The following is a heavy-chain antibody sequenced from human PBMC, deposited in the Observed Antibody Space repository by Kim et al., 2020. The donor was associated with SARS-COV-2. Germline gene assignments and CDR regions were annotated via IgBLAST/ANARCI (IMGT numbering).Heavy chain of an antibody. Sequence: LSLTCAXXGFTFSSYAMHWVRQAPGKGLEWVAVISYDGSNKYYADSVKGRFTISRDNSKNTLYLQMNSLRAEDTAVYYCARALGGSYYAPLDYWGQGTLVTVSS. V-gene: IGHV3-30-3*01. CDR1: GFTFSSYA. D-gene: IGHD1-26*01. J-gene: IGHJ4*02. CDR2: ISYDGSNK. CDR3: ARALGGSYYAPLDY.